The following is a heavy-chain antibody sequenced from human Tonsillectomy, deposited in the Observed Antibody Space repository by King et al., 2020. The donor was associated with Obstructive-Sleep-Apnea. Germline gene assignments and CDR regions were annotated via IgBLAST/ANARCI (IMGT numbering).Heavy chain of an antibody. Sequence: VQLVESGGGVVQPGRSLRLSCAASGFTFSSYGMHWVRQAPGKGLEWVAVISYDGSNKYYADSVKGRFTISRDHSKNTLYLQMNSLRAEDTAVYYCANLRRDGYNSPFDYWGQGTLVTVSS. CDR1: GFTFSSYG. J-gene: IGHJ4*02. CDR3: ANLRRDGYNSPFDY. D-gene: IGHD5-24*01. V-gene: IGHV3-30*18. CDR2: ISYDGSNK.